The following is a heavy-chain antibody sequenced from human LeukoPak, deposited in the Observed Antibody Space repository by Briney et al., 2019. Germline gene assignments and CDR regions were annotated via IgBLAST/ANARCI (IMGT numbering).Heavy chain of an antibody. Sequence: GGSLRLSCAASGFTFSNAWMSWVRQAPGKGLEWVGRIKSKTDGGTTDYAAPVKGRFTISRDDSKNTLYLQMNSLKIEDTAVYYCTTAHYYDSSGNWGQGTLVTVSS. J-gene: IGHJ4*02. CDR1: GFTFSNAW. D-gene: IGHD3-22*01. CDR3: TTAHYYDSSGN. V-gene: IGHV3-15*01. CDR2: IKSKTDGGTT.